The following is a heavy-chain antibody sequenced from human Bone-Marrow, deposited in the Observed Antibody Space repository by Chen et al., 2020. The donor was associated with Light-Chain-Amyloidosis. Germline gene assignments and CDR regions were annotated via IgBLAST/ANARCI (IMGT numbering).Heavy chain of an antibody. Sequence: VQVVESGGGLQQPGGSRRLACAASGFTLRNCLVRQVPGKGLEWLSSIARGGTTYYADSVKGRFTISRDSSKNTLYLQMNSLRADDTAVYYCAKEAPNSGTHYNRYFDYWGQGTLVTVSS. CDR1: GFTLRN. CDR3: AKEAPNSGTHYNRYFDY. J-gene: IGHJ4*02. D-gene: IGHD3-10*01. V-gene: IGHV3-23*04. CDR2: IARGGTT.